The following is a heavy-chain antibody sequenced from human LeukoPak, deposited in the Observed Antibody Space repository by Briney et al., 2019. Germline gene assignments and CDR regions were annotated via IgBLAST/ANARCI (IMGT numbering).Heavy chain of an antibody. CDR2: IYYSGST. CDR1: GGSISSYY. V-gene: IGHV4-59*01. CDR3: ARVSGYDWESFYDY. Sequence: PSETLSLTCIVSGGSISSYYWSWIRQPPGKGLEWIGYIYYSGSTNYNPSLKSRVTISVDTSKNQFSLKLSSVTAADTAVYYCARVSGYDWESFYDYWGQGTLVTVSS. D-gene: IGHD5-12*01. J-gene: IGHJ4*02.